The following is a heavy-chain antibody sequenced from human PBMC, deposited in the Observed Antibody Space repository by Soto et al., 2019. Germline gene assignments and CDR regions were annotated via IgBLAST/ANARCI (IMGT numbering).Heavy chain of an antibody. J-gene: IGHJ5*02. CDR3: ARGQVVAAHH. Sequence: QLQLQESGSGLVKPSQTLSLTCAVSGGSISSGGYSWSWIRQPPGKGLEWIGYIYHSGSTYYNPALKSLVTISVDRSKNQSSLKLSSLTAADTAVYYCARGQVVAAHHWGQGTLVTVSS. CDR2: IYHSGST. CDR1: GGSISSGGYS. D-gene: IGHD2-15*01. V-gene: IGHV4-30-2*01.